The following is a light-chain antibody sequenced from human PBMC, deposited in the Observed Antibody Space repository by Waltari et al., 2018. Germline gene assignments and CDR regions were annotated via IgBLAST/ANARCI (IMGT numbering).Light chain of an antibody. CDR2: AVT. CDR3: CSYAGSNNLGV. V-gene: IGLV2-8*01. J-gene: IGLJ3*02. Sequence: QSALTQPPSASGSPGQSVTISCTGTSNDIGGYDHVSCYHHHPGKAPKIMVYAVTKRPSGVPDRFSASKSGTPASLTVSGLQAEDEADYYCCSYAGSNNLGVFGGGTKLTVL. CDR1: SNDIGGYDH.